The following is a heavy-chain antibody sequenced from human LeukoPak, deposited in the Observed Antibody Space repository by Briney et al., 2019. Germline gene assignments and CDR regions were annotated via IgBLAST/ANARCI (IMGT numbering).Heavy chain of an antibody. D-gene: IGHD2-21*02. Sequence: PGQSLRLSCAASAFTFSSYAMSWVRQPPGKGLEWVSAISESGNSKYDADSVKGRFTIYRDNSKNTLYLQMNSLRAEYTADNYCAKFPQVVMTVQGCFDPWGQRALVTVS. V-gene: IGHV3-23*01. CDR3: AKFPQVVMTVQGCFDP. CDR2: ISESGNSK. CDR1: AFTFSSYA. J-gene: IGHJ5*02.